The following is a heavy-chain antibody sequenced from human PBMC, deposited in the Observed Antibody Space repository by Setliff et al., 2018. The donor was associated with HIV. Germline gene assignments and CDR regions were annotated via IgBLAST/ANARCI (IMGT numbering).Heavy chain of an antibody. CDR3: GRQVPVPGVAVTPIDY. CDR1: GGSISSYY. Sequence: PSETLSLTCTVSGGSISSYYWSWIRQPPGKGLEWIGFIFYTGSTTYNPSLNSRVTISVDTSKNQFSLKLSSVTAADTAVYYCGRQVPVPGVAVTPIDYWGQGTLVTVSS. V-gene: IGHV4-59*08. CDR2: IFYTGST. J-gene: IGHJ4*02. D-gene: IGHD3-22*01.